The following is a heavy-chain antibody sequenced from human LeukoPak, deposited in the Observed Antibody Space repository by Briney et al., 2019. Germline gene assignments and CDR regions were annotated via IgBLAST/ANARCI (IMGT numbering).Heavy chain of an antibody. CDR2: ITRDGGTT. D-gene: IGHD3-3*01. CDR3: AKDHYWSIDY. V-gene: IGHV3-23*01. Sequence: TGGSLRLSCAASGFTFSKCAMTWVRQAPGKGLEWVSIITRDGGTTYYADSVKGRFTISRDNSKSTLYLQMNSLRAEDTGVYYCAKDHYWSIDYWGRGTLVTVSS. J-gene: IGHJ4*02. CDR1: GFTFSKCA.